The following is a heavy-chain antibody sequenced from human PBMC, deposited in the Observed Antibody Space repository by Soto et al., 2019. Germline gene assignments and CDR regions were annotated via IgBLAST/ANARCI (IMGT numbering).Heavy chain of an antibody. V-gene: IGHV3-23*01. Sequence: PGGSLRLFCAASGFTFISYAMSWVRQAPGKGLEWVSAISGSGGSTYYADSVKGRFTISRDNSKNTLYLQMNSLRAEDTAVYYCAKDRTSTRDGLDYWGQGPLVTVSS. CDR2: ISGSGGST. J-gene: IGHJ4*02. CDR1: GFTFISYA. CDR3: AKDRTSTRDGLDY.